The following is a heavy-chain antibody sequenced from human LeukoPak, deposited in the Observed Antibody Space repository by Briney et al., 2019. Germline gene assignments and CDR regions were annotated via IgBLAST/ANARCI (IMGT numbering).Heavy chain of an antibody. Sequence: GASVKVSCKASGYTFTGYYIHGVRQAPGQGVEWMGWINPNSGGTNYAQKFQGRVTMTRDTSISTAYMELSRLRSDDTAVYYWARERWSKSFGELPKVDDAFDSWGQATMATVSS. CDR2: INPNSGGT. CDR3: ARERWSKSFGELPKVDDAFDS. J-gene: IGHJ3*02. D-gene: IGHD3-10*01. CDR1: GYTFTGYY. V-gene: IGHV1-2*02.